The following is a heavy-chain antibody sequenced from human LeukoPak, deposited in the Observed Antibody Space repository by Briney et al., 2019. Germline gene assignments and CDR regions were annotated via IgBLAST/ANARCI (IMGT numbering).Heavy chain of an antibody. CDR3: GGGGGGGGGYYFDY. CDR2: ISSSSSYI. Sequence: PGGSLRLSCAASGFTFSSYSMNWVRQAPGKGLEWVSSISSSSSYIYYADSVKGRFTISRDNAKNSLYLQMNSLRAEDTAVYYCGGGGGGGGGYYFDYWGQGTLVTVSS. V-gene: IGHV3-21*01. CDR1: GFTFSSYS. J-gene: IGHJ4*02. D-gene: IGHD3-16*01.